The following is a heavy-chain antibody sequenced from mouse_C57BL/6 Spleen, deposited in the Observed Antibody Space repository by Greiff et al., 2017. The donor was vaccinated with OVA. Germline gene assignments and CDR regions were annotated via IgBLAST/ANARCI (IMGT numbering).Heavy chain of an antibody. CDR3: ARRDGNYGAWFAY. CDR2: ISSGSSTI. CDR1: GFTFSDYG. D-gene: IGHD2-1*01. J-gene: IGHJ3*01. V-gene: IGHV5-17*01. Sequence: EVKLVESGGGLVKPGGSLKLSCAASGFTFSDYGMHWVRQAPEKVLEWVAYISSGSSTIYYADTVKGRFTISRDNAKNTLFLQMTSLRSEDTAMYYCARRDGNYGAWFAYWGQGTLVTVSA.